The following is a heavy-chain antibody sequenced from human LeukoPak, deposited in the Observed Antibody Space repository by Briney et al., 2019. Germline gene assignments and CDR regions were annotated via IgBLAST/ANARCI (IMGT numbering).Heavy chain of an antibody. CDR1: GGSISSYY. CDR2: IYYSGST. D-gene: IGHD7-27*01. V-gene: IGHV4-59*01. CDR3: ARAELGNGFDY. Sequence: PSETLSLTCTVSGGSISSYYWSWLRQPPGKGLEWIGYIYYSGSTNYNPSLKSRVTISVDTSKNQFSLKLSSVTAADTAVYYCARAELGNGFDYWGQGTLVTVSS. J-gene: IGHJ4*02.